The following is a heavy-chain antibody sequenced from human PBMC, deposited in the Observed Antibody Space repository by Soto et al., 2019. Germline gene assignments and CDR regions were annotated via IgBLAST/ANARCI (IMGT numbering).Heavy chain of an antibody. D-gene: IGHD1-26*01. CDR2: IDPSDSYT. J-gene: IGHJ4*02. Sequence: GVFLPISCKGSGYSFTSYVISWVRQLPGKGLEWMGRIDPSDSYTNDSPSFQGHVTISADKSISTAYLQWSSLKASDTAMYYCARIIKPVGEWQLWGQGTLVTVSS. CDR1: GYSFTSYV. CDR3: ARIIKPVGEWQL. V-gene: IGHV5-10-1*01.